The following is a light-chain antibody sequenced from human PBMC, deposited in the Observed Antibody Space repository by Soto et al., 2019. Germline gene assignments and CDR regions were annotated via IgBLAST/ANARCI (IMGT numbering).Light chain of an antibody. V-gene: IGLV3-21*04. J-gene: IGLJ1*01. CDR2: DDD. CDR1: DIGTKL. Sequence: SYELTQPPSVSVAPGGTASIPCGESDIGTKLVQWYQQKPGQAPVLVMSDDDDRPSGIPERFSGSNSVNAATLTISRVEAGAEADYYCQVWDSSTDLYVFGTGTKLTVL. CDR3: QVWDSSTDLYV.